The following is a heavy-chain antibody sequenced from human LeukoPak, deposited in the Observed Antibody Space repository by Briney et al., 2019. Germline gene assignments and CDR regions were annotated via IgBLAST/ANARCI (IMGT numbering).Heavy chain of an antibody. D-gene: IGHD2-21*02. CDR3: AKAYCGGDCYGTPGY. CDR1: GFTFRNYG. CDR2: ISGSGGST. J-gene: IGHJ4*02. Sequence: GGSLRLSCAASGFTFRNYGMSWVRQAPGKGLEWVSAISGSGGSTYYADSVKGRFTISRDNSKNTLYLQMNSLRAEDTAVYYCAKAYCGGDCYGTPGYWGQGTLVTVSS. V-gene: IGHV3-23*01.